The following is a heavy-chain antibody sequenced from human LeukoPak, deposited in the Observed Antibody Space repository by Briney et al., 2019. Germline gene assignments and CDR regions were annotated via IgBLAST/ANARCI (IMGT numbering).Heavy chain of an antibody. J-gene: IGHJ4*02. Sequence: ETLSLTCTVSGGSISSSSYYWGWIRQHPGKGLEWVSVIYSGGTTYYADSVKGRFTISRDNSKNTLYLQMNSLRAEDTAVYYCASSAYAMFDYWGQGTLVTVSS. CDR1: GGSISSSSYY. V-gene: IGHV3-66*01. D-gene: IGHD2-8*01. CDR2: IYSGGTT. CDR3: ASSAYAMFDY.